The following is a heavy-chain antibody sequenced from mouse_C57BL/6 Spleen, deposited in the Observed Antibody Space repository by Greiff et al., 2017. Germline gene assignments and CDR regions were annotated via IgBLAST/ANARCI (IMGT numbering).Heavy chain of an antibody. J-gene: IGHJ4*01. V-gene: IGHV1-5*01. CDR3: TSYDGYDYAMDY. CDR2: IYPGNSDT. CDR1: GYTFTSYW. D-gene: IGHD2-12*01. Sequence: VQLKQSGTVLARPGASVKMSYKTSGYTFTSYWMHWVKQRPGQGLEWIGAIYPGNSDTSYNQKFKGKAKLTAVTSASTAYMELSSLTNEDSAVYYCTSYDGYDYAMDYWGQGTSVTVSS.